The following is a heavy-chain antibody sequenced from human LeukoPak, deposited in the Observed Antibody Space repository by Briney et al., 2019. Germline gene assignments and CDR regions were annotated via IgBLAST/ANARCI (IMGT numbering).Heavy chain of an antibody. V-gene: IGHV3-74*01. D-gene: IGHD3-10*01. CDR3: ARDLSEYGWFGELYY. CDR1: GFTFSSYW. J-gene: IGHJ4*02. CDR2: INSDGRTT. Sequence: GGSLRLSCAASGFTFSSYWMHWVRQAPGKGLVWVSRINSDGRTTSYADSVKGRFTISRDNAKHTLYLQMNSLRPEDTAVYFCARDLSEYGWFGELYYWGQGTLVTVSS.